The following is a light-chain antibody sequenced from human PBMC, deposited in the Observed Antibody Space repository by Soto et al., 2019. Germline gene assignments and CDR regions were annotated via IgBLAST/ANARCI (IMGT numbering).Light chain of an antibody. CDR2: AAS. CDR1: QGISSW. CDR3: QQANSFPIT. J-gene: IGKJ5*01. Sequence: DLQMTQSPSSVSASVGDRVTIXXRASQGISSWLAWYQQKPGKTPNLXLYAASSLQSGVPPRFSGSEAGTDFTLTISSLQPEDCAIYFCQQANSFPITFGQGTRLEIK. V-gene: IGKV1-12*01.